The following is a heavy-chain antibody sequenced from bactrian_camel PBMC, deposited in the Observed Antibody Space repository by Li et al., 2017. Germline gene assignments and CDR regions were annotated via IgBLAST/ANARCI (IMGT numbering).Heavy chain of an antibody. CDR1: GFTFSRGC. D-gene: IGHD5*01. CDR2: IDSDGST. Sequence: HVQLVESGGGLVQPGGSLRLSCDTSGFTFSRGCAAWFRQAPGKEREGVAAIDSDGSTSYADSVKGRFTISVDDAGLYLQMNRLLVGDTAMYYCATESTWSNYCWGFDGGPGPRSPSP. V-gene: IGHV3S1*01. J-gene: IGHJ4*01.